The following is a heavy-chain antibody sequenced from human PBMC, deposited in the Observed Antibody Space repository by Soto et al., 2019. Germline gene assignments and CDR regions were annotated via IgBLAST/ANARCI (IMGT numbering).Heavy chain of an antibody. CDR2: ISYDGSRK. CDR3: GRDPSGNYFLDY. Sequence: GGSLRLSCAASGFTFSNYAMHWVRQTPGKGLEWVALISYDGSRKYHADSVRGRFTISRDNSRNTLYLQMNSLRDEDTAVYYCGRDPSGNYFLDYWGQGTLVTVSS. CDR1: GFTFSNYA. J-gene: IGHJ4*02. D-gene: IGHD1-26*01. V-gene: IGHV3-30-3*01.